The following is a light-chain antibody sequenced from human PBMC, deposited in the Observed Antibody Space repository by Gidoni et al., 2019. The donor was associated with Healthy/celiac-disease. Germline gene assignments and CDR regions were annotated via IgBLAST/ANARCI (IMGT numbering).Light chain of an antibody. CDR3: QQRSNWPAT. CDR2: YAS. J-gene: IGKJ3*01. Sequence: EIVLTQSPATLSLSPGERATLSCRASKSVSSYLAWYQQKPGQAPRLLIYYASNRATGIPARFSGSGSGTDFTLTISSLEPEDFAVYYCQQRSNWPATFGPGTKVDIK. CDR1: KSVSSY. V-gene: IGKV3-11*01.